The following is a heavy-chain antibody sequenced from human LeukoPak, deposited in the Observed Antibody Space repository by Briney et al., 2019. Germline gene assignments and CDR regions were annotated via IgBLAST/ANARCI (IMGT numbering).Heavy chain of an antibody. V-gene: IGHV3-21*01. D-gene: IGHD1-26*01. CDR1: GFTFSSYS. Sequence: KPGGSLRLSCAASGFTFSSYSMNWVRQAPGKGLEWVSSISSSTSYIYYADSVKGRSTISRDNAKNSLYLQMNSLRAEDTAVYYCARDVVGATALFDYWGQGTLVTVSS. CDR2: ISSSTSYI. CDR3: ARDVVGATALFDY. J-gene: IGHJ4*02.